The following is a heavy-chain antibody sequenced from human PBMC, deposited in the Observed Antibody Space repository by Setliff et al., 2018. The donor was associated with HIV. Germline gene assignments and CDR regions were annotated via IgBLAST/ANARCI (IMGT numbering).Heavy chain of an antibody. J-gene: IGHJ4*02. CDR3: ARVVRYSNFDY. V-gene: IGHV3-7*04. CDR1: GFNSSLYW. D-gene: IGHD4-4*01. CDR2: INPDGSAK. Sequence: PGGSLRLSCTASGFNSSLYWMNWVRQAPGKGLEWVATINPDGSAKGSVDSVKGRFTVSRDIAKNSLYLQMNSLRVDDTAVYYCARVVRYSNFDYWGQGTPVTVSS.